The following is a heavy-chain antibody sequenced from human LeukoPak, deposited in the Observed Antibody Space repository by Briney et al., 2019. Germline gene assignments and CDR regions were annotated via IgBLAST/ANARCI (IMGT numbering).Heavy chain of an antibody. Sequence: GGSLRLSCAASGFTVSISTMSWVRQAPGKGLEWVSAICSSGGTTYYADSVKGLFTFSRDNSENTLYLPMNRVSAEDTAVYHCAKDVWWGGVDDYWPQGPVDSV. CDR1: GFTVSIST. D-gene: IGHD2-21*01. CDR3: AKDVWWGGVDDY. CDR2: ICSSGGTT. V-gene: IGHV3-23*01. J-gene: IGHJ4*02.